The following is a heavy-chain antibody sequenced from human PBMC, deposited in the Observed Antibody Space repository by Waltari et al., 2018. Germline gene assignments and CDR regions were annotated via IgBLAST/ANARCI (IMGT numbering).Heavy chain of an antibody. V-gene: IGHV4-4*07. CDR2: VYNSGGA. CDR1: GGSISSFH. D-gene: IGHD2-2*01. J-gene: IGHJ5*02. CDR3: ARDVVPASVDRPPRGWFDP. Sequence: QVQLRESGPGLVKPSETLSLTCSVSGGSISSFHWSWIRQPAGKGLEWIWRVYNSGGANYNPSLKSRVTMSVDTSKNQFSLKLSSVTAADTAVYYCARDVVPASVDRPPRGWFDPWGQGTLVTVSS.